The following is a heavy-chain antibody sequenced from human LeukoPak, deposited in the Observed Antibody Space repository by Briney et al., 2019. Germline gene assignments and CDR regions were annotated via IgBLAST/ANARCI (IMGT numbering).Heavy chain of an antibody. J-gene: IGHJ4*02. D-gene: IGHD6-13*01. CDR1: GGTFRSYA. CDR2: IIPIFGTA. Sequence: ASVKVSCKASGGTFRSYAISWVRQAPGQGLEWMGGIIPIFGTANYAQKFQGRVTITADKSTSTAYMELSSLRSEDTAVYYCASLLTAAAGTRPLWGQGTLVTVSS. CDR3: ASLLTAAAGTRPL. V-gene: IGHV1-69*06.